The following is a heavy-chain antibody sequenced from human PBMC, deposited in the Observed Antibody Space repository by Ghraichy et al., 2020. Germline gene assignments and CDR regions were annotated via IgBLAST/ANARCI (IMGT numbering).Heavy chain of an antibody. CDR1: GFTFSSYS. J-gene: IGHJ3*02. CDR2: ISSSSSYI. D-gene: IGHD3-3*01. V-gene: IGHV3-21*01. Sequence: GESLNISCAASGFTFSSYSMNWVRQAPGKGLEWVSSISSSSSYIYYADSVKGRFTISRDNAKNSLYLQMNSLRAEDTAVYYCARVQGMGQERFLEWLLYSDIWGQGTMVTVSS. CDR3: ARVQGMGQERFLEWLLYSDI.